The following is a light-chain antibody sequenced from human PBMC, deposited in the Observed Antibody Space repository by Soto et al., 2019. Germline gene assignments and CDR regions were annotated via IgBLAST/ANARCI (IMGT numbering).Light chain of an antibody. CDR3: CSDAGSENYVL. J-gene: IGLJ2*01. CDR1: STNIGSSSL. V-gene: IGLV2-23*01. CDR2: EGT. Sequence: QSALTQPASVSGSPGQSITISCTGSSTNIGSSSLVSWYQQHPGKAPKLMIYEGTKRPSGLSDRFSGSKSGNTASLTISGLQAEDEADYFCCSDAGSENYVLFGGGTKRTVL.